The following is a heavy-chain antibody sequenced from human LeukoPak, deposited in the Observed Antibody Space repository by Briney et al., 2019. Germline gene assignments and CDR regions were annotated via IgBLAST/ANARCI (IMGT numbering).Heavy chain of an antibody. V-gene: IGHV4-39*07. Sequence: SETLSLTCIVSGGSISSSSYYWGWIRQPPGKGLEWIGSIYYSGSTYYNPSLKSRVTISVDTSKNQFSLKLSSVTAADTAVYYCARDLYGPLDYWGQGTLVTVSS. D-gene: IGHD3-16*01. CDR2: IYYSGST. J-gene: IGHJ4*02. CDR3: ARDLYGPLDY. CDR1: GGSISSSSYY.